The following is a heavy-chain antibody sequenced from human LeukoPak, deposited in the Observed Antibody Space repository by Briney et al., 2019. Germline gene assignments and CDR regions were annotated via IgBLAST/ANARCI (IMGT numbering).Heavy chain of an antibody. Sequence: EASVKVSCKASGYTFTGYYMHWVRQAPGQGLEWMGWINPNSGGTNYAQKFQGRVTMTRDTSISTAYMELSRLRSDDTAVYYCARVYYSSSWYEGDYWGQGTLVTVSS. CDR3: ARVYYSSSWYEGDY. J-gene: IGHJ4*02. CDR2: INPNSGGT. V-gene: IGHV1-2*02. D-gene: IGHD6-13*01. CDR1: GYTFTGYY.